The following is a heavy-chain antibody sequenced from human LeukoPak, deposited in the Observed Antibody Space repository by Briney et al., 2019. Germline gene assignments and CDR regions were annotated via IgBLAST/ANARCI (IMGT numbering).Heavy chain of an antibody. D-gene: IGHD3-16*02. Sequence: GGSLRLSCAASGFTFSSYAMSLVRQAPGKGLEWVSAISGSGVTTYYADSVKGRFTISRDNAKNSLYLQMNSLRAEDTAVYYCARDTDSYYDYVWGSYRYPNWFDPWGQGTLVTASS. J-gene: IGHJ5*02. CDR3: ARDTDSYYDYVWGSYRYPNWFDP. CDR2: ISGSGVTT. V-gene: IGHV3-23*01. CDR1: GFTFSSYA.